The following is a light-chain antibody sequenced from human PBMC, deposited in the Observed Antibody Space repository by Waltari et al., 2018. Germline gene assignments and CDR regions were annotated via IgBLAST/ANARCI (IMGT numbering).Light chain of an antibody. CDR2: GNN. J-gene: IGLJ1*01. V-gene: IGLV1-44*01. CDR3: AAWDDRLNGLYV. Sequence: QSVLTQPPSVSGTPGQRVTISCSGSSSNIGTNTVDWYQHLPGSAPKLLIYGNNQWPSGVPARFSGSKSGTSASLAISGLQSEDEADYYCAAWDDRLNGLYVFGAGTKVTVL. CDR1: SSNIGTNT.